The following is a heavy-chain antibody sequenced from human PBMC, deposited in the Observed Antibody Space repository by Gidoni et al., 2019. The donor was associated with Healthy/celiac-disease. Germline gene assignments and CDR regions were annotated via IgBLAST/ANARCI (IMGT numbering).Heavy chain of an antibody. J-gene: IGHJ6*03. V-gene: IGHV4-34*01. CDR2: INHSGST. D-gene: IGHD3-10*01. CDR1: GGSFSGYY. CDR3: ARGRRGITMVRGVTYYYYYMDV. Sequence: QVQLQQWGAGLLKPSETLSLTCAVYGGSFSGYYWSWIRQPPGKGLEWIGEINHSGSTNYNPSLKSRVTISVDTSKNQFSLKLSSVTAADTAVYYCARGRRGITMVRGVTYYYYYMDVWGKGTTVTVSS.